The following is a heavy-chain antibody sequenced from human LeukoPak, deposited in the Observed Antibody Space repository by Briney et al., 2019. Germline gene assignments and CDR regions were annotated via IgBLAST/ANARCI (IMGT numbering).Heavy chain of an antibody. Sequence: GASVKVSCKASGYTFTSYDINWVRQATGQGLEWMGWMNPNSGNTGYAQKFQGRVTITRNTSISTAYMELSSLRSEDTAVYYCARASITQLYGDDAFDIWGQGTMVTVSS. CDR1: GYTFTSYD. CDR2: MNPNSGNT. CDR3: ARASITQLYGDDAFDI. V-gene: IGHV1-8*03. D-gene: IGHD4-17*01. J-gene: IGHJ3*02.